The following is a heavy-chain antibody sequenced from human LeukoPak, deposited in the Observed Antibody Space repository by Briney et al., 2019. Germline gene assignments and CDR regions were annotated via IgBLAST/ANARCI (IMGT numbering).Heavy chain of an antibody. CDR1: GGTFSSYA. V-gene: IGHV1-69*13. Sequence: ASVKVSCKASGGTFSSYAISWVRQAPGQGLEWMGGIIPIFGTANYAQKFQGRVTITADESTSTAYMELSSLRSEDTAVYYCARDLGQVVGATPRFDPWGQGTLVTVSS. J-gene: IGHJ5*02. D-gene: IGHD1-26*01. CDR3: ARDLGQVVGATPRFDP. CDR2: IIPIFGTA.